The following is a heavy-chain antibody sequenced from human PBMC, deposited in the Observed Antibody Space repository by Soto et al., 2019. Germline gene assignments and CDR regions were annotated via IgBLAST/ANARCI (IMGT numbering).Heavy chain of an antibody. V-gene: IGHV1-69*01. CDR2: IIPIFGTA. J-gene: IGHJ6*02. D-gene: IGHD3-10*01. Sequence: QVQLVQSGAEVKKPGSSVKVSCKASGGTFSSYAISWVRQAPGQGLEWMGGIIPIFGTANYAQKFQGRVTITADESTSTAYMELSSLRSEDTAVYYCARGLGTMVRGLICYYGKDVWGQGTTVTVSS. CDR1: GGTFSSYA. CDR3: ARGLGTMVRGLICYYGKDV.